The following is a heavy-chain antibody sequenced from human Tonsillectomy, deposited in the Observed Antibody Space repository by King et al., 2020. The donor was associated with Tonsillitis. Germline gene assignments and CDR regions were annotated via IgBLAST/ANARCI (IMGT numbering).Heavy chain of an antibody. CDR1: GFSLSTRGVG. J-gene: IGHJ4*02. CDR2: IYWDDDK. D-gene: IGHD3-16*02. Sequence: TLKESGPTLVKPTQTLTLTCTFSGFSLSTRGVGVGWIRQPPGKALEWLALIYWDDDKRYSPSLKSRLTITKDTSKNQVFLTMINMEHVDTAKYFCAQRPSLRDGGYWGQGTLVTVSS. V-gene: IGHV2-5*02. CDR3: AQRPSLRDGGY.